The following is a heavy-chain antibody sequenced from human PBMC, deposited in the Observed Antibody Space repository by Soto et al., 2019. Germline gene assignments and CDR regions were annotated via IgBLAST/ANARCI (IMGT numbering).Heavy chain of an antibody. D-gene: IGHD3-22*01. J-gene: IGHJ4*02. CDR1: GFTFSSYA. Sequence: GGSLRLSCAASGFTFSSYAMSWERHAPGKGLEWVSTIIGRGGSTYYANFVKGRFTIPRATSKNTLYLQMNSQRAEDTAVYSCAKARYYYDSSGYYSGYFDYWGQGTLVTVSS. CDR3: AKARYYYDSSGYYSGYFDY. V-gene: IGHV3-23*01. CDR2: IIGRGGST.